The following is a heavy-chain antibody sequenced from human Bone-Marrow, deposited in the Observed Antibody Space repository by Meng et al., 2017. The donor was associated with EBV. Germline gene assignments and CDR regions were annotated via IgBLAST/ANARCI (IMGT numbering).Heavy chain of an antibody. J-gene: IGHJ4*02. CDR1: GYTFSSFG. Sequence: VQSVAEVKMPGASVKVSCKASGYTFSSFGISWVRQAPGQGPEWMGWISAYNGDTKYAQKFQGRVTVTTDTSTSTAYMELRSLRRDDTAVYYCARGMRNFNFWGQGTLVTVSS. CDR2: ISAYNGDT. V-gene: IGHV1-18*01. CDR3: ARGMRNFNF.